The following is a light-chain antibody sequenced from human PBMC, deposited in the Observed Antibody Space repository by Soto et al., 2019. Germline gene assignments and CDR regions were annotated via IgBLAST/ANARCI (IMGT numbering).Light chain of an antibody. CDR3: QQYGSSPLIS. CDR1: QSVSSSY. Sequence: EIVLTQSPGTLSLSPGERATLSCRDSQSVSSSYLAWYQQKPGQAPRLLIYGASSRATGIPDRFSGSGSGRDFTLTISGLEPEDFAVYYCQQYGSSPLISFGQGTRLEIK. V-gene: IGKV3-20*01. J-gene: IGKJ5*01. CDR2: GAS.